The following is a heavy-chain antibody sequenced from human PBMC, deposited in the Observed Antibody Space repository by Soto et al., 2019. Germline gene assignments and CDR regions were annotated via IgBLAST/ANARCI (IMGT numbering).Heavy chain of an antibody. CDR2: ITGNGENT. D-gene: IGHD2-15*01. CDR1: GFTFINHA. V-gene: IGHV3-23*01. J-gene: IGHJ4*02. CDR3: AKVACASSLCLLIHY. Sequence: EGSLRLSCAGSGFTFINHAMNCVRQAPGEGLEWVTSITGNGENTNYADSVKGRFTISRDNSKNTLFLQMNSLRAEDTAVYYCAKVACASSLCLLIHYSGPGTILTVST.